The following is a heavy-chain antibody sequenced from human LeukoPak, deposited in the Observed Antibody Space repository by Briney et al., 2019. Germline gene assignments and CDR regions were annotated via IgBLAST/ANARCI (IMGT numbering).Heavy chain of an antibody. CDR1: GFTFSSG. Sequence: GGSLRLSCAASGFTFSSGMHWVRQAPGKGLEWVAVISYDGNHKYYGDSVKGRFTISRDNSRNTLYLQMDSLKTEDTAVYYCAKGELHFNTCSFDYWGQGTLVTVSS. J-gene: IGHJ4*02. V-gene: IGHV3-30*18. CDR2: ISYDGNHK. CDR3: AKGELHFNTCSFDY. D-gene: IGHD1-26*01.